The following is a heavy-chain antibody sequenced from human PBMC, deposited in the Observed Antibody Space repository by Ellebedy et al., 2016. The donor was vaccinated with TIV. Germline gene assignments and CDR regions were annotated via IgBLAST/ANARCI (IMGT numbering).Heavy chain of an antibody. D-gene: IGHD2-8*02. Sequence: GESLKISCSGSGFTFSTYAMHWVRQSPRKGLEWVAIVSFDVNKKFYSDSVKGRFTISRDNSKNTVYLQMNNLRVEDTAVYYCARDRHCIGGACYSVWGQGTLVTVSS. CDR2: VSFDVNKK. CDR3: ARDRHCIGGACYSV. J-gene: IGHJ4*02. V-gene: IGHV3-30*14. CDR1: GFTFSTYA.